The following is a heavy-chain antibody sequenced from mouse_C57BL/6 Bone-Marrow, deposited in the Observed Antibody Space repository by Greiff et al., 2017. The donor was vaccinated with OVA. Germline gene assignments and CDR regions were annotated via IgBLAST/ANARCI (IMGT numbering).Heavy chain of an antibody. D-gene: IGHD4-1*01. CDR1: GYAFTNYL. V-gene: IGHV1-54*01. CDR2: INPGSGGT. CDR3: AREGALGTYPY. J-gene: IGHJ2*01. Sequence: QVQLQQSGAELVRPGTSVKVSCKASGYAFTNYLIEWVKQRPGQGLEWIGVINPGSGGTNYNEKFKGKATLTADKSSSTAYMQLSSLTSEDSAVYFCAREGALGTYPYWGQGTTLTVSS.